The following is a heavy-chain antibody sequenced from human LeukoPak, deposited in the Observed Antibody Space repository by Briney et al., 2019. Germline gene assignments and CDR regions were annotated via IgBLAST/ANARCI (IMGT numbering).Heavy chain of an antibody. CDR3: ARDSEYYGSGSYYTFDY. CDR1: GFTFSSYS. Sequence: GGSLRLSCAASGFTFSSYSMNWVRQAPGKGLEWVSYISSSSSTIYYADSVKGRFTISRDNAKNSLYLQMNSLRAEDTAVYYCARDSEYYGSGSYYTFDYWGQGTLVTVSS. CDR2: ISSSSSTI. D-gene: IGHD3-10*01. J-gene: IGHJ4*02. V-gene: IGHV3-48*04.